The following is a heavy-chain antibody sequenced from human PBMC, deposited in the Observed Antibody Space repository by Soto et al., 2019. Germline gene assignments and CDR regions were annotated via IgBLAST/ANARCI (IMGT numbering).Heavy chain of an antibody. J-gene: IGHJ2*01. CDR1: VGTFSSYA. D-gene: IGHD3-10*01. V-gene: IGHV1-69*12. CDR2: IIPIFGTA. CDR3: AREVLWFGESLPWYFDL. Sequence: QVQLVQSGAEVKKPGSSVKVSCKASVGTFSSYAISWVRQAPGQGLEWMGGIIPIFGTANYAQKFQGRVTITADESTSTAYMELSSLRSEDTAVYYCAREVLWFGESLPWYFDLWGRGTLVTVSS.